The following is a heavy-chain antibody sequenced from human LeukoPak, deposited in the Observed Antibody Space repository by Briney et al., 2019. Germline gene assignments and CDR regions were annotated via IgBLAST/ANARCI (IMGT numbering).Heavy chain of an antibody. D-gene: IGHD4-23*01. Sequence: GGSLRLSCAASGFTLSSYAMSWVRQAPGKGLEWVSAISGSGGSTYYADSVKGRFTISRDNSKNTLYLQMNSLRAEDTAVYYCARDYGGSSPFDYWGQGTLVTVSS. CDR1: GFTLSSYA. CDR2: ISGSGGST. J-gene: IGHJ4*02. V-gene: IGHV3-23*01. CDR3: ARDYGGSSPFDY.